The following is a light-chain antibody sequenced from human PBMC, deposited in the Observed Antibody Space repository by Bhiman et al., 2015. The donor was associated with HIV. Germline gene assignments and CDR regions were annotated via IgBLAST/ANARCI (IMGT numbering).Light chain of an antibody. J-gene: IGLJ1*01. V-gene: IGLV8-61*01. CDR2: NTN. Sequence: QTVVSQEPSFSVSPGGTAILTCALSSGSVSTANYPSWYQQTPGQAPRTLIYNTNTRSSGVPDRFSGSILGNKAALTITGAQADDESDYYCVLYVGSAYVFGTGTKVTVL. CDR1: SGSVSTANY. CDR3: VLYVGSAYV.